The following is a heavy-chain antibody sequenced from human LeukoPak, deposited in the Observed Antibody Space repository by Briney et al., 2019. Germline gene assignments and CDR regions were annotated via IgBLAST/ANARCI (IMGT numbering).Heavy chain of an antibody. Sequence: PGGSLRLSCAASGFTFSNAWMSWVRQAPGKGLEWVGRIKSKTDGGTTDYAAPVKGRFTISRDDSKNTLYLQMNSLKTEATAVYYCTTDLSDDSSRGYDYWGQGTLVTVSS. J-gene: IGHJ4*02. V-gene: IGHV3-15*01. D-gene: IGHD3-22*01. CDR1: GFTFSNAW. CDR3: TTDLSDDSSRGYDY. CDR2: IKSKTDGGTT.